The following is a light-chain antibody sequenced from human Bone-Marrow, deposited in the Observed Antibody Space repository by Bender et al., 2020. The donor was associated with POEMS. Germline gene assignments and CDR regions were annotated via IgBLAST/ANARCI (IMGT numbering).Light chain of an antibody. J-gene: IGLJ2*01. CDR3: FSYAPNNIRI. Sequence: QSALTQPASVSGSPGQSITISCTGTSSDVGSFNLVSWYQQHPGKAPKLMIYEGSKRPSGISNRFSGSKSGNTASLTISGLQAEDEGTYYCFSYAPNNIRIFGGGTKVTVL. CDR1: SSDVGSFNL. V-gene: IGLV2-23*01. CDR2: EGS.